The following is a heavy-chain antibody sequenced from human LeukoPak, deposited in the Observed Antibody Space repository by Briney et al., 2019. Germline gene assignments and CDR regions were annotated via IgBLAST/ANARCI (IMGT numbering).Heavy chain of an antibody. Sequence: PSETLSLTCTVSGGSISSYYWSWLRQPPGKGLEWIGDIYNSGSTNYNPSLKSRVTISVDTSKNQFSLKLTSVTAADTALYYCARHVGLRSRIDYWGQGTLVTVSS. J-gene: IGHJ4*02. V-gene: IGHV4-59*08. CDR3: ARHVGLRSRIDY. D-gene: IGHD1-26*01. CDR1: GGSISSYY. CDR2: IYNSGST.